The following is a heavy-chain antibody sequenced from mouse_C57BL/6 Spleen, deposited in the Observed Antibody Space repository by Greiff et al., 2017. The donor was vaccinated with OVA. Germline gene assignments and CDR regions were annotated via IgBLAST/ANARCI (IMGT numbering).Heavy chain of an antibody. CDR2: IDPETGGT. J-gene: IGHJ4*01. CDR1: GYTFTDYE. CDR3: TRRRDYAMDY. V-gene: IGHV1-15*01. Sequence: VQLVESGAELVRPGASVTLSCKASGYTFTDYEMHWVKQTPVHGLEWIGAIDPETGGTAYNQKFKGKAILTADKSSSTAYMELRSLTSEDSAVYYCTRRRDYAMDYWGQGTSVTVSS.